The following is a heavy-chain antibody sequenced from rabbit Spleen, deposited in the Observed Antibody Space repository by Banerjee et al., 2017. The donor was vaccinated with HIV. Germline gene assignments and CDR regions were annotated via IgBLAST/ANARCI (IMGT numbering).Heavy chain of an antibody. J-gene: IGHJ4*01. V-gene: IGHV1S45*01. CDR2: INAVTGRA. D-gene: IGHD6-1*01. CDR3: ARDTGYAIYRL. CDR1: GFSFSSGYY. Sequence: QEQLVESGGGLVQPEGSLTLTCTASGFSFSSGYYMCWVRQAPGKGLEWIACINAVTGRAVYATWAKGRFTISKTSSTTVTLQMTSLTAADTATYFCARDTGYAIYRLWGPGTLVTVS.